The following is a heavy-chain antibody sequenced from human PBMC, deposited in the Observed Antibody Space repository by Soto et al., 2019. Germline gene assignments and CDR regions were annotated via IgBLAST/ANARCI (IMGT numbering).Heavy chain of an antibody. Sequence: EVQLVESGGGVVRPGGSLRLSCAASGFAFEDFGMQWVRQAPGKGLEWVSGIIWNGGSTDYADSVKGRFTISRDNAKNSLYLQMNRLRAEDTALYFCARGIAAAATPHHFYYYGLDVWGQGTTVTVSS. J-gene: IGHJ6*02. CDR1: GFAFEDFG. D-gene: IGHD6-13*01. CDR3: ARGIAAAATPHHFYYYGLDV. CDR2: IIWNGGST. V-gene: IGHV3-20*04.